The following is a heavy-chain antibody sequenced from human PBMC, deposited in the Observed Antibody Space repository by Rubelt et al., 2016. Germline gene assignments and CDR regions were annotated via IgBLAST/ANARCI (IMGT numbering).Heavy chain of an antibody. CDR1: GFTFSSYG. CDR3: ARASLSSSWYFGY. V-gene: IGHV3-30*03. Sequence: VQLVESGGGVVQPGRSLRLSCAASGFTFSSYGMHWVRQAPGKGLEWVAVISYDGSNKYYADSVKGRFTISRDNSKNTLYLQMNSLRAEDTAVYYCARASLSSSWYFGYWGQGTLVTVSS. J-gene: IGHJ4*02. CDR2: ISYDGSNK. D-gene: IGHD6-13*01.